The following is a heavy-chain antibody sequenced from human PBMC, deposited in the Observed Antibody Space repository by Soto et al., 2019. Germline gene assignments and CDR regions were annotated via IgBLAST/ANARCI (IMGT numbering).Heavy chain of an antibody. CDR2: IYYSGRT. J-gene: IGHJ4*02. D-gene: IGHD2-21*02. Sequence: SETLSLTCIVSGESISSSSYYWGWIRQPPGKGLEWIGSIYYSGRTYYNPSFKSRVTISIDTSKSQFSLKLSSVTATDTAVYYCARQRTTVVTQAYFDHWGQGALVTVSS. V-gene: IGHV4-39*01. CDR3: ARQRTTVVTQAYFDH. CDR1: GESISSSSYY.